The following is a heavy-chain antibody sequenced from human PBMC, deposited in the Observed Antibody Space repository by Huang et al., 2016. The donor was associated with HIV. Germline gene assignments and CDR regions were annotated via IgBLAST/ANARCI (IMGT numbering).Heavy chain of an antibody. CDR1: GYIFTDYY. Sequence: QVQLVQSGAEVKKPGASVKVSCRTSGYIFTDYYIRWVRQAPGQGLVWSGLVNPKSGATNQAQRCQGRLHMTTDTSTSAVYMELANLRSDDTAVYYCARAVVRGLIIRFDPWGQGTLVTVSS. CDR3: ARAVVRGLIIRFDP. D-gene: IGHD3-10*01. J-gene: IGHJ5*02. V-gene: IGHV1-2*02. CDR2: VNPKSGAT.